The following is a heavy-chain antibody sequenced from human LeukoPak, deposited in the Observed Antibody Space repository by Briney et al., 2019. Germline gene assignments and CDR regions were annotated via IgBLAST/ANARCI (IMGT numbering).Heavy chain of an antibody. CDR3: ARGAPRYCSGGSCYLYYYYGMDV. CDR2: IYTSGST. J-gene: IGHJ6*02. Sequence: SETLTLTCTVSGGSISSSSYYWSWIRQPAGKGLEWIGRIYTSGSTNYNPSLKSRVTMSVDTSKNQLSLKLSSVTAADTAVYYCARGAPRYCSGGSCYLYYYYGMDVWGQGTTVTVSS. CDR1: GGSISSSSYY. V-gene: IGHV4-61*02. D-gene: IGHD2-15*01.